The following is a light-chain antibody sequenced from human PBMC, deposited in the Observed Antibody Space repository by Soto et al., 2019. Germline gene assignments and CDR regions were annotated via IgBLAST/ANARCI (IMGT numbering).Light chain of an antibody. CDR2: DVS. Sequence: DIQMTQSPSALSGSVGDTVTITCRASQSVSGWLAWYQQKPGKAPKLLIYDVSALPRGVPPRFSGSGSGTQFTLTISGLQPDDFATYYCQQYESFSATFGPGTKVDIK. V-gene: IGKV1-5*01. J-gene: IGKJ1*01. CDR3: QQYESFSAT. CDR1: QSVSGW.